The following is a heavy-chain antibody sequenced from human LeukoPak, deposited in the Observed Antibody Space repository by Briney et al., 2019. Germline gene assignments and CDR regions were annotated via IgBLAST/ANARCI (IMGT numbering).Heavy chain of an antibody. CDR2: IHYTGTT. V-gene: IGHV4-39*07. CDR1: GGSIRSSSYN. J-gene: IGHJ6*03. Sequence: SETLSLTCTVSGGSIRSSSYNWGWIRQPPGKGPEWIGTIHYTGTTFYNPSLRSRVTISVDTSKNHFSLKLSSVTAADTAVYYCARTGGSFYFYYYMDVWGKGTRSPSP. D-gene: IGHD1-26*01. CDR3: ARTGGSFYFYYYMDV.